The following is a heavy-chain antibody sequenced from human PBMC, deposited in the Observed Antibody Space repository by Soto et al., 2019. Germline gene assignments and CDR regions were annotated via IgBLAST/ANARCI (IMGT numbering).Heavy chain of an antibody. CDR2: IDTSGTKI. CDR1: GYTFSDYY. D-gene: IGHD3-3*01. CDR3: ASHYDMWSGYLSPVDY. V-gene: IGHV3-11*01. Sequence: QVQLVESGGDLVKPGGSLRLSCAASGYTFSDYYMSWIRQAPGKGLEWISYIDTSGTKIYYADSVKGRFTITRDNAKNSLYLERNSRRDGDTAVYYCASHYDMWSGYLSPVDYWGQGTLVTVSS. J-gene: IGHJ4*02.